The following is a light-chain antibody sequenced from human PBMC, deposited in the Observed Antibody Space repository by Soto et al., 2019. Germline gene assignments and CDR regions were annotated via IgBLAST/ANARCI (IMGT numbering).Light chain of an antibody. V-gene: IGKV3-11*01. CDR1: QNVSTY. CDR2: DAS. CDR3: QQSTNWLT. Sequence: EIVLTQSPATLSLSPGERVTLSCRASQNVSTYLAWYQQKPGQAPRLLIYDASDRATGIPARFSGSGSGTDFTLTISSPAPEDAAVYYCQQSTNWLTFGPGTKVDIK. J-gene: IGKJ3*01.